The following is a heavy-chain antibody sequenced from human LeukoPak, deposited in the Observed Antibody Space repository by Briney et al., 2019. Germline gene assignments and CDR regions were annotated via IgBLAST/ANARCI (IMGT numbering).Heavy chain of an antibody. CDR2: INHSGST. J-gene: IGHJ5*02. V-gene: IGHV4-34*01. D-gene: IGHD2-15*01. Sequence: PSETLSLTCAVYGGSFSGYYWSWIRQPPGKGLEWIGEINHSGSTNYNPSLKSRVTISVDTSKNQFSLKLSSVTAADTAVYYCARQSSSVGWWYKPVNWFDPWGQGTLVTVSS. CDR1: GGSFSGYY. CDR3: ARQSSSVGWWYKPVNWFDP.